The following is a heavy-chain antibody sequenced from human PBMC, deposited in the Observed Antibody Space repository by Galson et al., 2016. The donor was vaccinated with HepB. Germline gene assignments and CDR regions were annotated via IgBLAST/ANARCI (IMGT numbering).Heavy chain of an antibody. V-gene: IGHV3-23*01. CDR1: GFTFSTYA. Sequence: SLRLSCAASGFTFSTYAMSWVRQAPGQGLEWVSGIGGRGAKTYYADSVKGRFTISRDNSNNPVYLQMTSLSREDTAVYYCAKDGGLWSGHYSPNFDSWGQGILVAVSS. CDR2: IGGRGAKT. J-gene: IGHJ4*02. D-gene: IGHD3-3*01. CDR3: AKDGGLWSGHYSPNFDS.